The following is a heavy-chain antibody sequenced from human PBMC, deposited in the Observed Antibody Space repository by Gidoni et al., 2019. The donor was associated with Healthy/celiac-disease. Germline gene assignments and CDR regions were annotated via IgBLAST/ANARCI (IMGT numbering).Heavy chain of an antibody. V-gene: IGHV4-34*01. CDR2: GST. CDR3: ARGRYSGI. J-gene: IGHJ3*02. D-gene: IGHD1-26*01. Sequence: GSTNYNPSLKSRVTISVDTSKNQFSLKLSSVTAADTAVYYCARGRYSGIWGQGTMVTVSS.